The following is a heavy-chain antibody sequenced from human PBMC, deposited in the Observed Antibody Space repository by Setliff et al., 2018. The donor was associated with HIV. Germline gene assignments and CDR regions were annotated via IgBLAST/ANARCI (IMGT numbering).Heavy chain of an antibody. CDR3: ARNPCSGGSCPDAFDI. V-gene: IGHV4-4*07. CDR2: ISTSGSP. J-gene: IGHJ3*02. Sequence: ASETLSLTCTVSGGSISGHFWSWIRQPAGKGLEWIGRISTSGSPNYNPSLKSRVTLSVDTSKNQFSLKLSSVTAADTAVYYCARNPCSGGSCPDAFDIWGQGTMVTVSS. CDR1: GGSISGHF. D-gene: IGHD2-15*01.